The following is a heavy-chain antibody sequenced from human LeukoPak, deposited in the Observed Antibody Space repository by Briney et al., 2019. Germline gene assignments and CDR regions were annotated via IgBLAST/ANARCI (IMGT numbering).Heavy chain of an antibody. CDR2: IIPIFGTA. D-gene: IGHD2/OR15-2a*01. CDR3: ARAVRGGTTLYYFDY. Sequence: SVKVSCKASGYTFTSYGISWVRQAPGQGLEWMGGIIPIFGTANYAQKFQGRVTIATDESTSTAYMELSSLRSDDTAVYYCARAVRGGTTLYYFDYWGQGTLVTVSS. J-gene: IGHJ4*02. V-gene: IGHV1-69*05. CDR1: GYTFTSYG.